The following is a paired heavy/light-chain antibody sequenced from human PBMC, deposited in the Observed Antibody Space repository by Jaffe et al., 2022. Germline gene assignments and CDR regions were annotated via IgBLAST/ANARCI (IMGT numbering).Heavy chain of an antibody. CDR1: GGTFSTYT. J-gene: IGHJ3*01. Sequence: QVQLVQSGAEVKKPGSSVRVSCKASGGTFSTYTIQWVRQVPGLGLEWMGRIIPILDVSDFTQRFQGRVTITADMSSNTAYLELSNLQSEDTALYYCATDYLDVWGQGTMVTVSS. CDR2: IIPILDVS. V-gene: IGHV1-69*04. CDR3: ATDYLDV.
Light chain of an antibody. CDR1: QSLLHGDGKTF. J-gene: IGKJ2*01. Sequence: DVVMTQSPLSLSVTPGQPASISCKSSQSLLHGDGKTFLFWYVQKPGQSPQLLISEGASRFSGVPDRFSGSGSETSFTLKISGVEADDVGIYYCMQGIQIPYTFGQGTRLEIK. CDR2: EGA. V-gene: IGKV2-29*03. CDR3: MQGIQIPYT.